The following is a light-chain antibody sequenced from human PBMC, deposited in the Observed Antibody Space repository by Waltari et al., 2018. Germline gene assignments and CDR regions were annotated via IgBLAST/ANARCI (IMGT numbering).Light chain of an antibody. CDR3: NSYTGSSSWV. CDR1: SRDVGFYNY. CDR2: DVS. J-gene: IGLJ3*02. V-gene: IGLV2-14*01. Sequence: QSALTQPTSVSGSPGQSITISCTGTSRDVGFYNYFPWYQQYPGKVPQRLIYDVSDRPSGVSSRFSGSKSGNTASLTISGLQADDEADYYCNSYTGSSSWVFGGGTKVTVL.